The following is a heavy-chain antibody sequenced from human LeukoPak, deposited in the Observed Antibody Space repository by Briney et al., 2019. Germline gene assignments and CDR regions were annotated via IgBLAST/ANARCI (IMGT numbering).Heavy chain of an antibody. CDR3: ARNRDGYNSFDY. CDR1: GGSISSSNW. D-gene: IGHD5-24*01. CDR2: IYHSGSS. Sequence: SETLSLTCAVSGGSISSSNWWSWVRQPPGKGLEWIGEIYHSGSSYYNPSLRSRVTISVDTSKNHFSLKLSSVTAADTAVYYCARNRDGYNSFDYWGQGTLVTVSS. J-gene: IGHJ4*02. V-gene: IGHV4-4*02.